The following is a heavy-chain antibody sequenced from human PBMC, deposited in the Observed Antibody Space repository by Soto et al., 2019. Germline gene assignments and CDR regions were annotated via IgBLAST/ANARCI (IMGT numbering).Heavy chain of an antibody. D-gene: IGHD2-15*01. Sequence: EVQLVESGGGLVQPGGSLRLTCAASGFTFRSFDFHWVRQATGKGLEWVATFGTIGDTYYTGSVKGRFTVSRENANSSVALQMDSLRVGDTAVYFCVRGQEVGAHFFDSWGQGTPVTVSS. CDR1: GFTFRSFD. CDR2: FGTIGDT. J-gene: IGHJ4*02. V-gene: IGHV3-13*01. CDR3: VRGQEVGAHFFDS.